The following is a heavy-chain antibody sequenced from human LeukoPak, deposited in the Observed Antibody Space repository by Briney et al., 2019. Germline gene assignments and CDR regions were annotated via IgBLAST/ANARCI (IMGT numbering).Heavy chain of an antibody. J-gene: IGHJ4*02. CDR1: GYTFTGYY. CDR2: INPNSGGT. Sequence: ASVRVSCKASGYTFTGYYMHWVRQAPGQGLEWIGWINPNSGGTNYAQKFQGRVTMTRDTSISTAYMELSRLRSDDTAVYYCASGEYSSSSPLGVRGQGTLVTVSS. V-gene: IGHV1-2*02. D-gene: IGHD6-6*01. CDR3: ASGEYSSSSPLGV.